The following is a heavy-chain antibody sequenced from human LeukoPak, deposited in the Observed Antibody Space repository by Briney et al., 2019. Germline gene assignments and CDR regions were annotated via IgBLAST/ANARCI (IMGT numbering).Heavy chain of an antibody. Sequence: GGSLRLSCAASGFTFSNYCMSWVRQAPGKGLEWVANIKQDGSEKYYVDSVKGRFTISRDNAKNSLYLQMNSLRVEDTAVYYCARDTPEMATNQLGYFDPWGQGTLVTVSS. CDR3: ARDTPEMATNQLGYFDP. D-gene: IGHD5-24*01. J-gene: IGHJ5*02. V-gene: IGHV3-7*01. CDR1: GFTFSNYC. CDR2: IKQDGSEK.